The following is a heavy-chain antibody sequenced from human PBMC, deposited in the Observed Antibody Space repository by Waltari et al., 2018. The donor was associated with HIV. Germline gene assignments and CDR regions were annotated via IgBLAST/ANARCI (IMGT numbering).Heavy chain of an antibody. Sequence: EVQLVESGGGLVQPGGSLRLSCAASGFTFSSYWMSWCRQALGKGLEWVGNIKQDGSEKYYVDSVNGRFTNSRDNAENSLYLQMNSLRAEDTAVYDCARGGFYGSGSRVNWGQGTLVTVSS. CDR3: ARGGFYGSGSRVN. V-gene: IGHV3-7*04. D-gene: IGHD3-10*01. CDR1: GFTFSSYW. J-gene: IGHJ4*02. CDR2: IKQDGSEK.